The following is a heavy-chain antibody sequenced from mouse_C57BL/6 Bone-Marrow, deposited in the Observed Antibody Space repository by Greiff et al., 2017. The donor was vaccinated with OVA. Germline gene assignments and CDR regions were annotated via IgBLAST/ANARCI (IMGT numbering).Heavy chain of an antibody. Sequence: VKLQQSGAELVKPGASVKISCKASGYAFSSYWMNWVKQRPGKGLEWIGQIYPGDGDTNYNGKFKGKATLTADKSSSTAYMQLSSLTSEDSAVYFCARRGYSNPVAYWGQGTLVTVSA. J-gene: IGHJ3*01. CDR3: ARRGYSNPVAY. D-gene: IGHD2-5*01. V-gene: IGHV1-80*01. CDR2: IYPGDGDT. CDR1: GYAFSSYW.